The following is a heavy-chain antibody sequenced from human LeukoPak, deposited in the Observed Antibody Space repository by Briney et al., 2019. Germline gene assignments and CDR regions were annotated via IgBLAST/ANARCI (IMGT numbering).Heavy chain of an antibody. CDR2: ISAYNGNT. D-gene: IGHD5-18*01. CDR1: GYTFTSYG. V-gene: IGHV1-18*04. CDR3: ASSVDTAMGTFDY. Sequence: ASVKVSCKGSGYTFTSYGISWVRQAPGQGLERMGWISAYNGNTNYAQRLQGRVTMTTDTSTSTAYMELRILRSDDTAVYYCASSVDTAMGTFDYWGQGTLVTVSS. J-gene: IGHJ4*02.